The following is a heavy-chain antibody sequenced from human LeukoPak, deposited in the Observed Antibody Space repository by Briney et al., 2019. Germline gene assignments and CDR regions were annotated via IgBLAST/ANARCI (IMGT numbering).Heavy chain of an antibody. CDR3: ARGARWLPVDY. J-gene: IGHJ4*02. CDR1: GGSISSYY. CDR2: IYYSGST. Sequence: PSETLSLTCTVSGGSISSYYWSWIRQPPGKGLEWIGYIYYSGSTNYNPSLKSRVTISVDTSKNQFSLKLSSVTAADTAVYYCARGARWLPVDYWGQGTLVTVSS. V-gene: IGHV4-59*08. D-gene: IGHD5-12*01.